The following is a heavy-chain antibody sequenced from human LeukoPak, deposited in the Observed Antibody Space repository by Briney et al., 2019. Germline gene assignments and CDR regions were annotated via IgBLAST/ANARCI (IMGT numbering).Heavy chain of an antibody. V-gene: IGHV3-7*01. Sequence: GGSLRLSCAASGFTFSSYWMHWVRQAPGKGLEWVSTIKQDGSEKYYVDSVKGRFTISRDNAKNSLYLQMNSLRAEDTAVYYCARVNYDFWSGPDAFDIWGQGTMVTVSS. CDR3: ARVNYDFWSGPDAFDI. CDR2: IKQDGSEK. CDR1: GFTFSSYW. D-gene: IGHD3-3*01. J-gene: IGHJ3*02.